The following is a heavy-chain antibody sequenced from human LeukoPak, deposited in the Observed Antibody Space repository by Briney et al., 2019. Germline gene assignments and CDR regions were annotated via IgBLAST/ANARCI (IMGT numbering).Heavy chain of an antibody. CDR1: GFTFRSYG. CDR2: IQKDGSNK. D-gene: IGHD3-16*01. CDR3: AKEMYDYVWGSYFEN. Sequence: GGSLRLSCGASGFTFRSYGVHWVRQAPGKGLEWVAFIQKDGSNKYYGDSVKGRFTICRDNSKNTLYLQMNSLRVEDTAVYYCAKEMYDYVWGSYFENWGQGTLVTVSS. J-gene: IGHJ4*02. V-gene: IGHV3-30*02.